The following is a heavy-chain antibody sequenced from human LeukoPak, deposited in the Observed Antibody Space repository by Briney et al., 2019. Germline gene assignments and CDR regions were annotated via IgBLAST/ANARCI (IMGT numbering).Heavy chain of an antibody. CDR3: ARTRLNDFWSGYHMDV. Sequence: PSETLSLTCTVSGGSISSHFWSWIRHPPGKGREGMGYIYYSGSTNYNPSLKSRVTMSVDTSKNQFSLKLSSVTAADTAVYYCARTRLNDFWSGYHMDVWGKGTTVTVSS. CDR1: GGSISSHF. J-gene: IGHJ6*03. V-gene: IGHV4-59*11. D-gene: IGHD3-3*01. CDR2: IYYSGST.